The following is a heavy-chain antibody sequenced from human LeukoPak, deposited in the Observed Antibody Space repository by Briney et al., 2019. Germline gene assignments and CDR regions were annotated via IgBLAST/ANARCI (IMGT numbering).Heavy chain of an antibody. D-gene: IGHD6-19*01. CDR3: ARGRYSSHWFDP. V-gene: IGHV4-34*01. CDR2: INHSGST. CDR1: GGSFSGYY. J-gene: IGHJ5*02. Sequence: SETLSLTCAVYGGSFSGYYWSWIRQPPGKGLERIGEINHSGSTNYNPSLKSRVTISVDTSKNQFSLKLSSVTAADTAVYYCARGRYSSHWFDPWGQGTLVTVSS.